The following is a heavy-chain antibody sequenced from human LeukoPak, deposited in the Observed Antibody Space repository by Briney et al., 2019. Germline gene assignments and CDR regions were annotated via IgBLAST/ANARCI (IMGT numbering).Heavy chain of an antibody. CDR3: ARCSGSSWYGEFDY. J-gene: IGHJ4*02. V-gene: IGHV3-48*01. CDR1: GFTFSSYS. D-gene: IGHD6-13*01. Sequence: SGGSLRPSCAASGFTFSSYSMNWVRQAPGKGLEWVSYISSSSSTIYYADSVKGRFTISRDNAKNSLYLQMNSLRAEDTAVYYCARCSGSSWYGEFDYWGQGTLVTVSS. CDR2: ISSSSSTI.